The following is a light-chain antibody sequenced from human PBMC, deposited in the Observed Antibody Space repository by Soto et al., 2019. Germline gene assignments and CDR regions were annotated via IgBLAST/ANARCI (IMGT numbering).Light chain of an antibody. Sequence: ETVMTQSAATLSVSPGEGVTLSCRASQAVGDKLAWYQQKPGQAPRLLIHGASTRATDIPDRFSGSGSGTHFTLSISSLQPEDSAVYYCQQYNDWRTFGQGTRLEIK. CDR2: GAS. J-gene: IGKJ5*01. CDR1: QAVGDK. CDR3: QQYNDWRT. V-gene: IGKV3-15*01.